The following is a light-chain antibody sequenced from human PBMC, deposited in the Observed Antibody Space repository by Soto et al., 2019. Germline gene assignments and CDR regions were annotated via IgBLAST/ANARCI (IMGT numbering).Light chain of an antibody. CDR1: SSDVGGYNY. CDR2: EVT. V-gene: IGLV2-14*01. CDR3: VSYTSSNTWV. J-gene: IGLJ7*01. Sequence: QSALTQPASMSGSPGQSITISCTGTSSDVGGYNYVSWYQQHPGKAPKLMIYEVTGRPSGVSNRFSGSKSGNTASLTISGLQVEDEADYYCVSYTSSNTWVFGGGTQLTVL.